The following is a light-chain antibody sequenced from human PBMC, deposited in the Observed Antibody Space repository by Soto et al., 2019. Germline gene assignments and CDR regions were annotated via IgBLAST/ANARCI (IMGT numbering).Light chain of an antibody. J-gene: IGLJ1*01. CDR1: SSDVGGSNG. CDR2: DAS. CDR3: SSYTSSSTDV. Sequence: QSALTQPPSVSGSPGQSVAISCTGTSSDVGGSNGVSWYQQPPGTAPKLMIYDASNRPSGVPDRFSGSKSGNTASLTISGLQAEDEGDYYCSSYTSSSTDVFGTGTKVTVL. V-gene: IGLV2-18*02.